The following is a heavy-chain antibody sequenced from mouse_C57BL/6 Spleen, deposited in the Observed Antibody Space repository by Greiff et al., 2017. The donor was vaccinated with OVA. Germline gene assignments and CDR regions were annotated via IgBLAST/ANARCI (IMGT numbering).Heavy chain of an antibody. Sequence: VQLQQSGPELVKPGASVKISCKASGYTFTDYYMNWVKQSHGKSLEWIGDINPNNGGTSYNQKFKGKATLTADKSSSTAYMELRSLTSEDTADYYCARSECAYWGQGTLVTVSA. CDR3: ARSECAY. CDR1: GYTFTDYY. CDR2: INPNNGGT. V-gene: IGHV1-26*01. J-gene: IGHJ3*01.